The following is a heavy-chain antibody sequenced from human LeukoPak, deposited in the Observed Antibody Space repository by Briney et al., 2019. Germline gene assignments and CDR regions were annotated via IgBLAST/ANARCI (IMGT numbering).Heavy chain of an antibody. CDR1: GFNFKNAW. V-gene: IGHV3-15*01. D-gene: IGHD2-15*01. CDR2: IRTNEEGETT. Sequence: PGGSLRLSCAASGFNFKNAWMHWVRQAPGKGLEWVGLIRTNEEGETTDYAAPVKGRFSFSRDDSTNTVHLQMNSPQTEDSGVYYCRWFWHSVKRDYWGQGTVVTVSS. J-gene: IGHJ4*02. CDR3: RWFWHSVKRDY.